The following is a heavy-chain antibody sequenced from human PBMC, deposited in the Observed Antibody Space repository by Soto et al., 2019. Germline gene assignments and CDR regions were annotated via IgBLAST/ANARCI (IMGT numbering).Heavy chain of an antibody. J-gene: IGHJ4*02. Sequence: PXETLSVTCTVSGGSISSYDWSWIRQPPGKGLEWIGYIYYSGSTNYNPSLKSRVTISVDTSKNQFSLKLRSVTAADTAVYYCARGFNPGYSSSWYYWGQGTLVTVSS. CDR3: ARGFNPGYSSSWYY. D-gene: IGHD6-13*01. CDR1: GGSISSYD. V-gene: IGHV4-59*12. CDR2: IYYSGST.